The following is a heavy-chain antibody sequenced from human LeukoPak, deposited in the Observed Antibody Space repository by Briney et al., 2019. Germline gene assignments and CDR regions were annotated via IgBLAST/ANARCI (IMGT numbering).Heavy chain of an antibody. D-gene: IGHD2-21*02. CDR1: GFTFDNYG. CDR2: INWNGGSI. CDR3: ARTSSDIRSWGYAFDI. V-gene: IGHV3-20*04. J-gene: IGHJ3*02. Sequence: GGSLRLSCAASGFTFDNYGLSWVRQAPGKGLSWSLGINWNGGSIGYADSVKGRFAISRDNAKNSLYLQMNSLRAEDTALYYCARTSSDIRSWGYAFDIWGQGTMVTVSS.